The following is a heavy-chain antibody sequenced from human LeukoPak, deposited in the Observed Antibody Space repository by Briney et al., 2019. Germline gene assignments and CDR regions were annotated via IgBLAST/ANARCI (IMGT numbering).Heavy chain of an antibody. V-gene: IGHV3-21*01. CDR2: ISTSSIYI. CDR3: ARGEWSSSPFDY. J-gene: IGHJ4*02. Sequence: TGGSLRLSCAASRFTFSSYSMNWVRQAPGKGLEWISFISTSSIYIYYADSVKGRFTISRDNARNSLYLQMNSLRAEDTAVYYCARGEWSSSPFDYWGQGTLVTVSS. D-gene: IGHD6-6*01. CDR1: RFTFSSYS.